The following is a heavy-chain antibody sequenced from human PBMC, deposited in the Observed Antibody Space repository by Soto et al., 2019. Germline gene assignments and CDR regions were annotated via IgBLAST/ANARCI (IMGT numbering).Heavy chain of an antibody. Sequence: QVQLVQSGAEVKKPGASVKVSCKASGYTFTGYYMHWVRQAPGQGLEWMGWINPNSGGTNYAQKFQGWVTIARDKSISTAYMELSRLRSDDTAVYYCARDLPPPYCSGGSCYSGAVDYWGQGTLVTVSS. CDR1: GYTFTGYY. D-gene: IGHD2-15*01. J-gene: IGHJ4*02. V-gene: IGHV1-2*04. CDR2: INPNSGGT. CDR3: ARDLPPPYCSGGSCYSGAVDY.